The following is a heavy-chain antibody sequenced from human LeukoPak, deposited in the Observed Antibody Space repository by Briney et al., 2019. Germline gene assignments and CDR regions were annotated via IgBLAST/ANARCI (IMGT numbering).Heavy chain of an antibody. CDR1: GFTFSSYG. D-gene: IGHD6-19*01. CDR3: AKDSREHSSGWYWSDYFDY. J-gene: IGHJ4*02. Sequence: PGGSLRLSCAASGFTFSSYGMHWVRQAPGKGLEWVAVISYDGSNKYYADSVKGRFTISRDNSKNTLYLQMNSLRAEDTAVYYCAKDSREHSSGWYWSDYFDYWGQGTLVTVSS. CDR2: ISYDGSNK. V-gene: IGHV3-30*18.